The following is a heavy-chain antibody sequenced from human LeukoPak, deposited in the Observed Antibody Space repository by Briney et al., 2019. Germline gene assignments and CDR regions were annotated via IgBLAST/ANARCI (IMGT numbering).Heavy chain of an antibody. CDR3: ARDQYSYGYGYYYGMDV. Sequence: SETLSLTSTVSGGSISSYYWSWIRQPPGKGLEWIGYIYYSGSTNYNPSLKSRVTISVDTSKNQFSLKLSSVTAADTAVYYCARDQYSYGYGYYYGMDVWGQGTTVTVSS. J-gene: IGHJ6*02. V-gene: IGHV4-59*01. D-gene: IGHD5-18*01. CDR2: IYYSGST. CDR1: GGSISSYY.